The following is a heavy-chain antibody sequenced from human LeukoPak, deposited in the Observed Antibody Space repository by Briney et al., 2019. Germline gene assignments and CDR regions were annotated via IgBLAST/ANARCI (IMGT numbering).Heavy chain of an antibody. CDR3: ARGRWDSSGYPY. V-gene: IGHV4-34*01. Sequence: KPSETLSLTCAVYGGSFSGYYWSWIRQRPGKGLEWIGEINHSGSTNYNPSLKSRVTISVDTSKNQFSLKLSSVTAADTAVYYCARGRWDSSGYPYWGQGTLITVSS. J-gene: IGHJ4*02. CDR1: GGSFSGYY. D-gene: IGHD3-22*01. CDR2: INHSGST.